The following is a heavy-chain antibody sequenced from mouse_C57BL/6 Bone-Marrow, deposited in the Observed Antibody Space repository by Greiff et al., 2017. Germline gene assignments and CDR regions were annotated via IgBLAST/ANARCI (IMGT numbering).Heavy chain of an antibody. CDR1: GFTFSSYG. Sequence: EVQRVESGGDLVKPGGSLKLSCAASGFTFSSYGMSWVRQTPDKRLEWVATISSGGSYTYYPDNVKGRFTISRDNAKNNLYLQMSHLKSEDTAMYYCARAPDYDGPMDYWGQGTSVTVSS. J-gene: IGHJ4*01. CDR3: ARAPDYDGPMDY. CDR2: ISSGGSYT. V-gene: IGHV5-6*01. D-gene: IGHD2-4*01.